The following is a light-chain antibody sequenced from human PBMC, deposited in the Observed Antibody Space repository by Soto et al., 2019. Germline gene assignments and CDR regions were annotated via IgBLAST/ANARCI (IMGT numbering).Light chain of an antibody. J-gene: IGKJ1*01. CDR3: QQYDGTPPWT. Sequence: EIVLTQSPGTLSLSPGERASLSCRASQSVSISYLAWYQQKPGQAPRLLIYATSYRATGIPDRFSGSGSGTDFTLTISRLEPEDFAVYYCQQYDGTPPWTFGQGTKVEIK. CDR2: ATS. V-gene: IGKV3-20*01. CDR1: QSVSISY.